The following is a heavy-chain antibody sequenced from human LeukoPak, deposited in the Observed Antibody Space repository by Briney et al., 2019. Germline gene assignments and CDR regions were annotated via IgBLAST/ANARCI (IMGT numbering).Heavy chain of an antibody. CDR2: ISGYNGNK. J-gene: IGHJ3*02. CDR3: AGASGPSAFDI. CDR1: GYTFTSYG. V-gene: IGHV1-18*01. D-gene: IGHD6-25*01. Sequence: GASVKVSCQASGYTFTSYGISWVRQAPGQGLAWMGWISGYNGNKTYAQKRQGRVTMTTDTSTSTAYMEVRSLGSEDTYLYYCAGASGPSAFDIWGQGTMVTVSS.